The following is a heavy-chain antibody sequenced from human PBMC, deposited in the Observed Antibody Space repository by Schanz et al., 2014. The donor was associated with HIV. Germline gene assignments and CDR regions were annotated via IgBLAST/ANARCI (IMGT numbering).Heavy chain of an antibody. CDR1: GYSFTGYY. CDR2: INPNKGDT. D-gene: IGHD2-2*01. V-gene: IGHV1-2*02. Sequence: QVQLVQSGAEVEKPGASAKVSCKASGYSFTGYYIHWVRQAPGQGLEWMGWINPNKGDTRFARKFQGRVTVTRDTSINTAYMELSRLRHDDTAVYYCAKSRYQLHWLDAWGQGTLVTVS. CDR3: AKSRYQLHWLDA. J-gene: IGHJ5*02.